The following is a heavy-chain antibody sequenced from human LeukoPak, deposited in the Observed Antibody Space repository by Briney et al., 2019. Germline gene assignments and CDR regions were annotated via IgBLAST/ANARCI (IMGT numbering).Heavy chain of an antibody. CDR3: AKDGGVGAFDI. V-gene: IGHV3-30*18. J-gene: IGHJ3*02. CDR2: ISYDGSNK. Sequence: AGSLRLSCAASGFTFSSYGMHWVRQAPGKGLEWVAVISYDGSNKYYADSVKGRFTISRDNSKNTLYLQMNSLRAEDTAVYYCAKDGGVGAFDIWGQGTMVTVSS. CDR1: GFTFSSYG. D-gene: IGHD3-16*01.